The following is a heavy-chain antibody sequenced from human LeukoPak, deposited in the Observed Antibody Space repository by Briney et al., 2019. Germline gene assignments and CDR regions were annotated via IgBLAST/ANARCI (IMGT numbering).Heavy chain of an antibody. CDR3: VRVVTTSSGWYHFDN. Sequence: GGSLRLSCAASVFAITDHHMDWVRQASGRGMEWGGRSQTTKPNRLTTEYAASVKVRFTISRDESKNSLYLQLNNLKTEDTAVYYCVRVVTTSSGWYHFDNWGQGTLVTVA. CDR2: SQTTKPNRLTT. J-gene: IGHJ4*02. CDR1: VFAITDHH. D-gene: IGHD6-13*01. V-gene: IGHV3-72*01.